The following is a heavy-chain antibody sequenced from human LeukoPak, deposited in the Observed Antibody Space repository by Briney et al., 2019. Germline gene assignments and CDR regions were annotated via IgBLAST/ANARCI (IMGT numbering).Heavy chain of an antibody. V-gene: IGHV3-48*04. CDR1: GFTFSSYG. Sequence: GGSLRLSCAASGFTFSSYGVNWVRQAPGKGLEWVSYISGSSGTTHYADSVRGRFTISRDNAKNSLYLQMNSLRVEDTAVYYCARGEEEATTPIDYWGQGTLVTVSS. D-gene: IGHD1-26*01. J-gene: IGHJ4*02. CDR2: ISGSSGTT. CDR3: ARGEEEATTPIDY.